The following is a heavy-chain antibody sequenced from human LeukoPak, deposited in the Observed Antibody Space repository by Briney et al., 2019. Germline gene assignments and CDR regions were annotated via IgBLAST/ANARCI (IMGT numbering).Heavy chain of an antibody. V-gene: IGHV3-23*01. CDR3: AKDGYYDSSGY. D-gene: IGHD3-22*01. Sequence: GGSLRLSCAASGFTFSSYAMSGVRQAPGKGLEWVSAISGSGGSTYYADSVKGRFTISRDNSKNTLYLQMNSLRAEDTAVYYCAKDGYYDSSGYWGQGTLVTVSS. J-gene: IGHJ4*02. CDR1: GFTFSSYA. CDR2: ISGSGGST.